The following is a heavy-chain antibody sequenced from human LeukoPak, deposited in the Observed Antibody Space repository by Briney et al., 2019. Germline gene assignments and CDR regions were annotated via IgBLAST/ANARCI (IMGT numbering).Heavy chain of an antibody. CDR2: IYYSGST. V-gene: IGHV4-61*01. Sequence: SETLSLTCTVSGGSVSSGSYYWSWIRQPPGKGLEWIGYIYYSGSTNYNPSLKSRVTISVDTSKNQFSLKLSSVTAADTAVYYCARDYYGSGSYPNPNYGMDVWGKGTTVTVPS. D-gene: IGHD3-10*01. CDR3: ARDYYGSGSYPNPNYGMDV. CDR1: GGSVSSGSYY. J-gene: IGHJ6*04.